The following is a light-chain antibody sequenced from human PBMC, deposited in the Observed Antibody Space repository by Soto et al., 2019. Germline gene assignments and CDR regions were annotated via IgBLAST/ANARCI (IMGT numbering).Light chain of an antibody. V-gene: IGLV2-23*01. CDR1: SSDVGSYNL. CDR3: CSYAGSRGLV. CDR2: EGS. Sequence: QSVLTQPASVSGSPGQSITISCTGTSSDVGSYNLVSWYQQHPGKAPKLMIYEGSKRPSGVSNRFSSSKSGNTASLTISGLQAEDEADYYCCSYAGSRGLVFGGGTKLTVL. J-gene: IGLJ2*01.